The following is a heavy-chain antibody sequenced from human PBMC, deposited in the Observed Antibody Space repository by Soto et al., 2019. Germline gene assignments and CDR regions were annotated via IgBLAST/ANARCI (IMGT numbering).Heavy chain of an antibody. V-gene: IGHV1-46*03. CDR2: INPSGGST. CDR1: GYTFTSYF. J-gene: IGHJ4*02. D-gene: IGHD2-15*01. CDR3: ARVYCSGGSCYPIDY. Sequence: QVQLVQSGAEVKKPGASVKVSCKASGYTFTSYFMHWVRQAPGQGLEWMGIINPSGGSTIYAQKCQGRISMTRDTSTSTVYMELRRLRSEDTAVYYCARVYCSGGSCYPIDYWGQGTLVTVSS.